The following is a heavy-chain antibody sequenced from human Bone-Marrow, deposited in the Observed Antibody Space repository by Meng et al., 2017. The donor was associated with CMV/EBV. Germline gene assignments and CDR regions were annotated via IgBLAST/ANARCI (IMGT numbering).Heavy chain of an antibody. D-gene: IGHD1-26*01. CDR2: IYHDGST. J-gene: IGHJ3*02. Sequence: VSGGSINSNNWWCWVRQPPGKGLEWIGEIYHDGSTNYNASLRSRVTILLDKSKNQISLKLTSVTAPDTAMYYCATVVGATYYDAFDMWGQGTMVTVSS. CDR3: ATVVGATYYDAFDM. CDR1: GGSINSNNW. V-gene: IGHV4-4*02.